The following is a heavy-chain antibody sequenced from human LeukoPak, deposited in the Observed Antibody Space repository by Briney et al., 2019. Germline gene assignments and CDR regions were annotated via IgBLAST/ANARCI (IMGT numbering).Heavy chain of an antibody. CDR1: GFPFTNNP. CDR2: ISNDITTT. J-gene: IGHJ4*02. V-gene: IGHV3-48*01. CDR3: ARDGGNSYEIDY. D-gene: IGHD5-18*01. Sequence: PGGSLRLSCVVSGFPFTNNPMNWVRQAPGKGLEWVSYISNDITTTYYAESVKGRFTISRDNAKNSPYLQMNSLRVEDTAVYYCARDGGNSYEIDYWGQGILVTVSS.